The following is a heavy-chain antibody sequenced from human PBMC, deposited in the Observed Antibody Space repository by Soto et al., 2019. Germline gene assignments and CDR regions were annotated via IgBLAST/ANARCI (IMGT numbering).Heavy chain of an antibody. Sequence: QVHLQESGPGRVKPSETLSLTCTVSGDSINSYCWNWIRQPPGKGLEWIGYIYYSGSTNYNPSLKSRGTISVDTSKNQFSLKLNSVTAADTAVYYCARDSVAAAGWNWFDPWGQGTLVTVSS. D-gene: IGHD6-13*01. J-gene: IGHJ5*02. CDR2: IYYSGST. CDR1: GDSINSYC. V-gene: IGHV4-59*01. CDR3: ARDSVAAAGWNWFDP.